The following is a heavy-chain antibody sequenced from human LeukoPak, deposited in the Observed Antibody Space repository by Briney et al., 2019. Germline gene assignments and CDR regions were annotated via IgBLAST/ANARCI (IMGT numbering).Heavy chain of an antibody. CDR2: ISSSSRYI. V-gene: IGHV3-21*01. J-gene: IGHJ4*02. D-gene: IGHD6-19*01. CDR3: ARFAGRYGYYFDY. Sequence: GGSLRLSCAASGFTFSSYSMNWVRQAPGKGLEWVSSISSSSRYIYYADSVKGGFTISRDNANHSLYLQMNSLRDEDTAVYYCARFAGRYGYYFDYWGQGTLVTVSS. CDR1: GFTFSSYS.